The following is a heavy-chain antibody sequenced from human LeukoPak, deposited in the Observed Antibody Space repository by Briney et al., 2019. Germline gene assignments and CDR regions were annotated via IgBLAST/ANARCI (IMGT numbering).Heavy chain of an antibody. Sequence: PGRSLRLSCAASGFTFSSYAMYWVRQAPGKGLEWVAVISYDGTNQYYADSVKGRFTVSRDNSKNTLYLQMNSLRAEDTAVYYCARAYCSGGSCYDYWGQGTLVTVSS. CDR2: ISYDGTNQ. CDR1: GFTFSSYA. CDR3: ARAYCSGGSCYDY. D-gene: IGHD2-15*01. J-gene: IGHJ4*02. V-gene: IGHV3-30-3*01.